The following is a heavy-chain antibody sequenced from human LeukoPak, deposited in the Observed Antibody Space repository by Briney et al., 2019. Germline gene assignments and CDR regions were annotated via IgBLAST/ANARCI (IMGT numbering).Heavy chain of an antibody. D-gene: IGHD6-13*01. J-gene: IGHJ4*02. V-gene: IGHV1-69*05. CDR1: GGTFSSYA. CDR2: IIPIFGTA. CDR3: ARELFSSSWCVRDFDY. Sequence: ASVKVSCKASGGTFSSYAISWVRQAPGQGLEWMGRIIPIFGTANYAQKFQGRVTITTDESTSTAYMELSSLRSEDTAVYYCARELFSSSWCVRDFDYWGQGTLVTVSS.